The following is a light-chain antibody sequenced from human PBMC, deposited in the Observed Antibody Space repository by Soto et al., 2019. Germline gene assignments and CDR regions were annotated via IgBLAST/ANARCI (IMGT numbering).Light chain of an antibody. CDR3: QHYNNWPLT. J-gene: IGKJ4*01. CDR1: QSVSSN. Sequence: EIVMTQSPATLSVSPGERATLSCRASQSVSSNLAWYQQKPGQAPRLLIYGASTRATGIPARFSGSGSGTEFTLTIHSPQSEDFAVYYCQHYNNWPLTFGGGTKVEIK. CDR2: GAS. V-gene: IGKV3-15*01.